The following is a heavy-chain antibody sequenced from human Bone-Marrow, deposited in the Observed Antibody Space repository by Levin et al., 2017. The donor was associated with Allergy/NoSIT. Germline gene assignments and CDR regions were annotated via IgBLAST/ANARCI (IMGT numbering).Heavy chain of an antibody. Sequence: SETLSLTCNVSGVSINNYFWSWIRQPPGKGLEWIGYIYSTASSSYNPSLKNRVTISIETSKNQVSLRLRSVTAADTAVYYCAGAGDWEGSVWYGTKDYAMEFWGQGTTVTVSS. CDR3: AGAGDWEGSVWYGTKDYAMEF. J-gene: IGHJ6*02. CDR1: GVSINNYF. CDR2: IYSTASS. V-gene: IGHV4-59*01. D-gene: IGHD6-19*01.